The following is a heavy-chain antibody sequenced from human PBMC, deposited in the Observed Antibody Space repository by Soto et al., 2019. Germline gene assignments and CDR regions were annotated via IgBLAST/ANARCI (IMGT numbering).Heavy chain of an antibody. CDR1: GYTFTSYG. CDR3: ARDGNYDFWSGYFAWFDP. D-gene: IGHD3-3*01. J-gene: IGHJ5*02. Sequence: QVQLVQSGAEVKKPGASVKVSCKASGYTFTSYGISWVRQAPGQGLEWMGWISTYNGNTNYAQKLQGRVTMTTDTFTSTAYMELRSLRSDDTAVYYCARDGNYDFWSGYFAWFDPWGQGTLVTVSS. V-gene: IGHV1-18*01. CDR2: ISTYNGNT.